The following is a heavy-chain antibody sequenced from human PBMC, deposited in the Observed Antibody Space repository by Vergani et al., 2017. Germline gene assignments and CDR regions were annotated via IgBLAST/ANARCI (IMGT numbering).Heavy chain of an antibody. CDR3: ARVSDSYGFYYYYYMDV. CDR1: GFTFSSYW. V-gene: IGHV3-7*01. Sequence: EVQLVESGGGLVQPGGSLRLSCAASGFTFSSYWMSWVRQAPGKGLGWVANIKQDGSEKYYVDSVKGRFTISRANAKNSLYLQMNSLRAEDTAVYYCARVSDSYGFYYYYYMDVWGKGTTVTVSS. D-gene: IGHD5-18*01. J-gene: IGHJ6*03. CDR2: IKQDGSEK.